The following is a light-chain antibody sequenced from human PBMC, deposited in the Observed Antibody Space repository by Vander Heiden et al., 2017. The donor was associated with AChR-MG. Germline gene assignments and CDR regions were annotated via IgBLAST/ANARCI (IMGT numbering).Light chain of an antibody. J-gene: IGKJ2*01. CDR1: QSVSSY. CDR3: QQRSNCPLWFT. V-gene: IGKV3-11*01. CDR2: DTS. Sequence: ENVSTQSPATLSLSPGERATLSCRASQSVSSYLALYQQKPGQAPRLLIYDTSKRAAGIPARFSGSGSPPEFTLTISSLEPEDSAVYYCQQRSNCPLWFTFGQGTKLDIK.